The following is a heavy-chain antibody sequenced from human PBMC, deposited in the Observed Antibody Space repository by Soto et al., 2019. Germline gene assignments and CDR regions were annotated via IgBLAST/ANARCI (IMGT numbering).Heavy chain of an antibody. CDR2: ISGSGGST. J-gene: IGHJ4*02. V-gene: IGHV3-23*01. D-gene: IGHD3-22*01. CDR1: GFTFSSYA. Sequence: GGSLRLSCGASGFTFSSYAISWVRQAPGKGLEWVSAISGSGGSTYYADSVKGRFTISRDNSKNTLYLQMNSLRAEDTAVYYCATTSDYYDSSGYRYWGQGTLVTVSS. CDR3: ATTSDYYDSSGYRY.